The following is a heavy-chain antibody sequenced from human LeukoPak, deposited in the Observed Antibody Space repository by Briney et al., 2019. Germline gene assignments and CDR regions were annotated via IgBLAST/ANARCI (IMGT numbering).Heavy chain of an antibody. CDR1: GFTFSTYW. Sequence: GGSLRLSCAASGFTFSTYWMSWVRQAPGKGLEWVANIKQDGSEKYYVDSVKGRFTISRDNAKNSLYLQMNSLRAEDTAVYYCARAKIDIAAREYYFDYWGQGTLVTVSS. CDR2: IKQDGSEK. CDR3: ARAKIDIAAREYYFDY. J-gene: IGHJ4*02. D-gene: IGHD6-6*01. V-gene: IGHV3-7*01.